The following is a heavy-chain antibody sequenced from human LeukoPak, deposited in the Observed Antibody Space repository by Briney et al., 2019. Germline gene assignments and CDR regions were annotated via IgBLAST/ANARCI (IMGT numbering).Heavy chain of an antibody. CDR3: ARGTPYGSGSYYWS. CDR1: GYTFMDSY. J-gene: IGHJ5*02. Sequence: ASVKVSCKASGYTFMDSYMHWVRQAPGQRPEWMGWINPNSGGTNFAQKFQGRVTMTRDTSISTAYMELSRLRSDDTAVYYCARGTPYGSGSYYWSWGQGTLVTVSS. D-gene: IGHD3-10*01. V-gene: IGHV1-2*02. CDR2: INPNSGGT.